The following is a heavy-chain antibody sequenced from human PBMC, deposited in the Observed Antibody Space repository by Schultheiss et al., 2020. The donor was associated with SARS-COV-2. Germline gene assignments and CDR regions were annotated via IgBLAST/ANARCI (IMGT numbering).Heavy chain of an antibody. Sequence: GGSLRLSCAASGFTFSSYSMNWVRQAPGKGLEWVSSISSSSSYIYYADSVKGRFTISRDNAKNSLYLQMNSLRAEDTAVYYCARGVSYGELLWYFDYWGQGTLVTVSS. CDR3: ARGVSYGELLWYFDY. CDR1: GFTFSSYS. D-gene: IGHD4-17*01. V-gene: IGHV3-21*01. CDR2: ISSSSSYI. J-gene: IGHJ4*02.